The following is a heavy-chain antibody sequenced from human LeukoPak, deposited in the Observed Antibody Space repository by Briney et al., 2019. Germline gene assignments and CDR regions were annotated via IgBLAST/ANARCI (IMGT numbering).Heavy chain of an antibody. CDR1: GFTFGSYG. CDR3: TSLVVVAEPPPIDY. J-gene: IGHJ4*02. Sequence: GGSLRLSCAASGFTFGSYGMHWVRQAPGKGLEWVTFIRSDGSNKYYADSVKGRFTISRDNSKNTLYLQMNSLKTKDTAVYYCTSLVVVAEPPPIDYWGQGTLVTVSS. V-gene: IGHV3-30*02. D-gene: IGHD2-15*01. CDR2: IRSDGSNK.